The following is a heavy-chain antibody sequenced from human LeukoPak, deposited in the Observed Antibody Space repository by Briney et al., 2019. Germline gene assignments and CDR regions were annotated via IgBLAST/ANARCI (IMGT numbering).Heavy chain of an antibody. CDR1: GYTFTSYG. J-gene: IGHJ4*02. CDR3: MWSLYCSSTSCNHNYFDY. V-gene: IGHV1-18*01. Sequence: VASVKVSCKASGYTFTSYGISWVRQAPGQGLEWMGWISAYNGNTNYAQKLQGRVTMTTDTSTSTAYMELRSLRSDDTAVYYCMWSLYCSSTSCNHNYFDYWGQGTLVTVSS. CDR2: ISAYNGNT. D-gene: IGHD2-2*01.